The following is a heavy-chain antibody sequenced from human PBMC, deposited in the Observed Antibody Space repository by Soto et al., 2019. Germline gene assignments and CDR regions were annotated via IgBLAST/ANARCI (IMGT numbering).Heavy chain of an antibody. Sequence: SETLSLTCSVTGGSISSSTYYWGWIRQPPGKGLEWLGSTHYSGSTYYNPSLKSRVTISVDTSKNQFSLKLSSLIAADTAIYYCARMYYEIFTGYYPGWFDPWGQGTLVTVSS. D-gene: IGHD3-9*01. CDR3: ARMYYEIFTGYYPGWFDP. CDR2: THYSGST. CDR1: GGSISSSTYY. V-gene: IGHV4-39*01. J-gene: IGHJ5*02.